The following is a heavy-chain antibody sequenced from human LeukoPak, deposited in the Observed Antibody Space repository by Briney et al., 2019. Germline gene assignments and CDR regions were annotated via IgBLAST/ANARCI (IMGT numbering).Heavy chain of an antibody. CDR1: GFTFSNYA. J-gene: IGHJ5*02. D-gene: IGHD1-1*01. V-gene: IGHV3-7*01. CDR3: ARLGLEVGGPNWFDP. Sequence: PGGSLRLSCAASGFTFSNYAMGWVRQAPGKGLEWVAHIKRDGSQKYYLDSAKGRFTISRDNAKNSLYLQMNSLRVEDTAVYYCARLGLEVGGPNWFDPWGQGTLVTVSS. CDR2: IKRDGSQK.